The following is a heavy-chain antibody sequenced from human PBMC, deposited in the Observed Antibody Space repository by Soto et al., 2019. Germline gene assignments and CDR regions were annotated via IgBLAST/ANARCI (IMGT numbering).Heavy chain of an antibody. J-gene: IGHJ4*02. D-gene: IGHD4-17*01. V-gene: IGHV3-30*18. CDR2: ISYDGSNK. CDR1: GFTFSSYG. CDR3: AKDRKQGGDYVLFIDY. Sequence: GGSLRLSCAASGFTFSSYGMHWVRQAPGKGLEWVAVISYDGSNKYYADSVKGRFTISRDNSKNTLYLQMNSLRAEDTAVYYCAKDRKQGGDYVLFIDYWGQGTLVTVSS.